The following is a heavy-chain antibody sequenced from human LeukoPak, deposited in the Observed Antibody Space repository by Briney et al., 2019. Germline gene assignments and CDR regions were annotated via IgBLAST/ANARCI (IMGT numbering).Heavy chain of an antibody. D-gene: IGHD3-22*01. J-gene: IGHJ4*02. Sequence: ASVKVSCKASGYTFTSYGISWVRQAPGQGLEWMGWVSAYNGNTNYAQKLQGRVTMTTDTSTSTAYMELRNLRSDDTAVYYCARDGQIYYYDSSGYGDYWGQGTLVTVSS. CDR2: VSAYNGNT. CDR1: GYTFTSYG. CDR3: ARDGQIYYYDSSGYGDY. V-gene: IGHV1-18*01.